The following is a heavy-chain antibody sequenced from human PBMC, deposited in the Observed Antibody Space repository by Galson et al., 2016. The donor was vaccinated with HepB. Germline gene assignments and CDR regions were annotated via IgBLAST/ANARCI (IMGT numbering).Heavy chain of an antibody. CDR2: INWGDDK. CDR1: GFSLSATGMG. CDR3: AHAFSGYDYNFDY. D-gene: IGHD5-12*01. V-gene: IGHV2-5*02. J-gene: IGHJ4*02. Sequence: PALVKPTQTLTLTCTFSGFSLSATGMGVGWTRQPPGKALEWLALINWGDDKRYNPSLKSRLTITKDTSKNQVVLTMTNVAPVDTATYYCAHAFSGYDYNFDYWGQGTLVTVSS.